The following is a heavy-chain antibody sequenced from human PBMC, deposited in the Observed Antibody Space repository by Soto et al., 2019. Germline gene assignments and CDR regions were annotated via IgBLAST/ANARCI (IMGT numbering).Heavy chain of an antibody. CDR2: IMSKTDGGTT. CDR3: TTASGMSPHSFDY. CDR1: GFTFSKAW. V-gene: IGHV3-15*01. J-gene: IGHJ4*02. D-gene: IGHD1-26*01. Sequence: GGSLRLSCATSGFTFSKAWVGWVRQAPGKGLEWVGRIMSKTDGGTTDYAAPVKGRFTISRDDSKSTLYLQMNSLKTEDTAFYYCTTASGMSPHSFDYWGQGTLVTVSS.